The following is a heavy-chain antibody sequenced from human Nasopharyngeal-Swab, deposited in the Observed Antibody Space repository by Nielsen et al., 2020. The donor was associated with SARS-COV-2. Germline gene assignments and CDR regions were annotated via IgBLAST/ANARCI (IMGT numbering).Heavy chain of an antibody. CDR3: AKDQGRYYDSRNFDY. J-gene: IGHJ4*02. V-gene: IGHV3-23*01. CDR2: ISGSGGST. Sequence: GESLKISCAASGFTFSSYAMGWVRQAPGKGLEWVSAISGSGGSTYYADSVKGRFTISRDNSKNTLYLQMNSLRAEDTAVYYCAKDQGRYYDSRNFDYWGQGTLVTVSS. D-gene: IGHD3-22*01. CDR1: GFTFSSYA.